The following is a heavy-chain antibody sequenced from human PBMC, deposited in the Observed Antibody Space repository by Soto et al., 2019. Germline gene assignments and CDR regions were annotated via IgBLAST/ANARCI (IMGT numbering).Heavy chain of an antibody. J-gene: IGHJ6*02. CDR2: IYTSGSP. CDR3: ARALYYYCSGSYYYYYGMDV. D-gene: IGHD3-10*01. V-gene: IGHV4-4*07. CDR1: GGSISSYY. Sequence: SETLSLTCTVSGGSISSYYWSWIRQPAGKGLEWIGRIYTSGSPNYNPSLKSRVTMPVDTSKNQFSLKLSSVTAADTAVYFCARALYYYCSGSYYYYYGMDVWGQGTTVTVSS.